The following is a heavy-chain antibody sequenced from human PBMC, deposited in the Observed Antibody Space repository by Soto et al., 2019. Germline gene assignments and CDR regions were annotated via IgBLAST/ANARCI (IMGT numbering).Heavy chain of an antibody. D-gene: IGHD3-10*01. V-gene: IGHV1-18*01. CDR2: ISAYNGNT. Sequence: ASVKVSCKASGYTFTSYGISWVRQAPGQGLEWKGWISAYNGNTNYAQKVQGRVTMTTDTSTSTAYMELRSLRSDDTAVYYFARVVGSGSYYNQYNWFDPWGQGTLVTVSS. CDR1: GYTFTSYG. CDR3: ARVVGSGSYYNQYNWFDP. J-gene: IGHJ5*02.